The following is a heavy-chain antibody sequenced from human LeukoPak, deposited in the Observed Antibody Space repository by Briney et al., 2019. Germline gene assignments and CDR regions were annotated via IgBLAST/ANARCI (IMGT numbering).Heavy chain of an antibody. V-gene: IGHV3-23*01. CDR1: GFTLSSYA. D-gene: IGHD4-11*01. CDR2: ISGSGTTT. J-gene: IGHJ4*02. CDR3: AKVIYSNYGYFDY. Sequence: PGGSLRLSCAASGFTLSSYALTWVRQAPGKGLEWVSGISGSGTTTYYADSVKGRFTISRDNSKNTLYLQMNSLRAEDTAVYYCAKVIYSNYGYFDYWGQGTLVTVSS.